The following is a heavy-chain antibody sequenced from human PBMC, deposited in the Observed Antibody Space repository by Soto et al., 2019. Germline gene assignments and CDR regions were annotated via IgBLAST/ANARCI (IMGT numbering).Heavy chain of an antibody. D-gene: IGHD6-19*01. V-gene: IGHV3-33*01. CDR2: IWHDGSNK. Sequence: QVQLVESGGGVVQPGRSLRLSCAASGFIFTNYGMNWVRQAPGKGLEWVAVIWHDGSNKYYGDFVKGRFTISRDNSKNTLSLQMNSLRAEDTAKYYCARGVDSGWYHYFDLWGQGILVTVSS. J-gene: IGHJ4*02. CDR3: ARGVDSGWYHYFDL. CDR1: GFIFTNYG.